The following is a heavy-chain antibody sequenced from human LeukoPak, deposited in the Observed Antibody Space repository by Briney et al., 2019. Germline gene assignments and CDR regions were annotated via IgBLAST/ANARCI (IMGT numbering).Heavy chain of an antibody. J-gene: IGHJ4*02. CDR1: GFTFSTYA. V-gene: IGHV3-23*01. D-gene: IGHD3-22*01. CDR2: ISGSGDRT. CDR3: AKDLAYDSSDYHVIFDC. Sequence: VHLGGSLRLSCAASGFTFSTYAMSWVRQAPGKGLEWVSAISGSGDRTYYADSVKGRFTTSRDNSKNTLYLQMDSLRAEDTAIYYCAKDLAYDSSDYHVIFDCWGQGTLVTVSS.